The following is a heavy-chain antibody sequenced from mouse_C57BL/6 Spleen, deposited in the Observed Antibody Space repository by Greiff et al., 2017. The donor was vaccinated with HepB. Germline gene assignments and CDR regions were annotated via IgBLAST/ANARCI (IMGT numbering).Heavy chain of an antibody. J-gene: IGHJ2*01. V-gene: IGHV1-64*01. Sequence: QVHVKQPGAELVKPGASVKLSCKASGYTFTSYWTHWVKQRPGQGLEWIGMIHPNSGSTNYNEKFKSKATLTVDKSSSTAYMQLSSLTSEDSAVYYCATITTVYFDYWGQGTTLTVSS. CDR1: GYTFTSYW. D-gene: IGHD1-1*01. CDR3: ATITTVYFDY. CDR2: IHPNSGST.